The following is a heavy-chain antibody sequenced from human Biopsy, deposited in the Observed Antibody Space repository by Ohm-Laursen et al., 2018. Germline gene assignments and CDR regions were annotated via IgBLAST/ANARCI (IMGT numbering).Heavy chain of an antibody. D-gene: IGHD3-22*01. J-gene: IGHJ3*01. CDR2: TYKGGNT. CDR1: GASITSYY. Sequence: GTLSLTCTVSGASITSYYWSWIRQPAGKGLEWIGHTYKGGNTNHNPSPKSRVTMSVDTSKKQLSLRLRSVTAADTAMYYCASVVLGPTNDAFDLWGQGTMVVVSS. CDR3: ASVVLGPTNDAFDL. V-gene: IGHV4-4*07.